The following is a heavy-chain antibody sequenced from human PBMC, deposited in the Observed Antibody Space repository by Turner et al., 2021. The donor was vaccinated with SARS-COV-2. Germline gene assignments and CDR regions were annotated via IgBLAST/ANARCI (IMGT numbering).Heavy chain of an antibody. CDR2: IYYSGST. D-gene: IGHD5-18*01. J-gene: IGHJ6*02. CDR3: ARLMDTAMDYYGMDV. Sequence: QLPLQESGPGLVKPSETLSLTCTVSGGSISSGTYYWGWIRQPPGKGLEWIGNIYYSGSTYYNPSLKSRVTISVDTSKNQFSLKLSSVTAADTAVYYCARLMDTAMDYYGMDVWGQGTTVTVSS. CDR1: GGSISSGTYY. V-gene: IGHV4-39*01.